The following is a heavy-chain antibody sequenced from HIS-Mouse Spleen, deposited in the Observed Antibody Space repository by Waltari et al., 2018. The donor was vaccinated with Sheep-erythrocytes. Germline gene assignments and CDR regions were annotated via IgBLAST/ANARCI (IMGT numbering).Heavy chain of an antibody. V-gene: IGHV3-21*01. D-gene: IGHD3-10*01. CDR2: ISSSSSYI. CDR1: GFTFSSHS. J-gene: IGHJ3*02. CDR3: ARDSMGHDAFDI. Sequence: EVQLVESGGGLVKPGGSLRRACAGSGFTFSSHSMNWVRQAPGKGLEWVSSISSSSSYIYYADSVKGRFTISRDNAKNSLYLQMNSLRAEDTAVYYCARDSMGHDAFDIWGQGTMVTVSS.